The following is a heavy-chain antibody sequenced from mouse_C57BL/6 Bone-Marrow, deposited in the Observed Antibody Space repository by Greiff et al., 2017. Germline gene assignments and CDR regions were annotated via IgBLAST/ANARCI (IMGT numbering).Heavy chain of an antibody. J-gene: IGHJ4*01. D-gene: IGHD1-1*01. CDR1: GYTFTDYN. CDR3: ATGYGSRGAHAMDY. V-gene: IGHV1-18*01. CDR2: FNPNNGGT. Sequence: VQLKQSGPELVRPGASVKIPCKASGYTFTDYNMDWVKRSHGKSLEWIGDFNPNNGGTFSNQKFKGKALLTVDKSSSTAYMVLRSLASEDTAVYYCATGYGSRGAHAMDYWGQGTSVTVSS.